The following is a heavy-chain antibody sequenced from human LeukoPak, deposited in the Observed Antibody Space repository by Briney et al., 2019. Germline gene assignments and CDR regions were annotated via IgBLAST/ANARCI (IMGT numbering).Heavy chain of an antibody. J-gene: IGHJ6*02. Sequence: GGSLRLSCAASGFTFSSYGMHWVRQAPGKGLEWVAVISYDGSNKYYADSVKGRFTISRDNSKNTLYLQMNGLRAEDTAVYYCAKDHPGGRFLEWLSAYYYGMDVWGQGTTVTVSS. CDR3: AKDHPGGRFLEWLSAYYYGMDV. CDR1: GFTFSSYG. V-gene: IGHV3-30*18. D-gene: IGHD3-3*01. CDR2: ISYDGSNK.